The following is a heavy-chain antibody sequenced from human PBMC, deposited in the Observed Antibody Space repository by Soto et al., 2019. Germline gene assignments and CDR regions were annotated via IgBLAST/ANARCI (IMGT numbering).Heavy chain of an antibody. J-gene: IGHJ6*02. CDR3: ARGISTTRYYYYYGTDA. CDR2: INPSDGIK. CDR1: GYTLTSYD. V-gene: IGHV1-46*01. Sequence: SVKVSCNASGYTLTSYDLDWVRQASGQGPEWMGIINPSDGIKNHAKKFQHRVTMTSDTSTITVYMVMSSLRSEDTAVYYCARGISTTRYYYYYGTDAWG. D-gene: IGHD2-2*01.